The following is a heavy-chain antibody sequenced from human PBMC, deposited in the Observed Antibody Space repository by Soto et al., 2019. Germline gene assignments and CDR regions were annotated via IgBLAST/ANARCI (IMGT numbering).Heavy chain of an antibody. Sequence: SVKVSCKASGGTFSSYAISWVRQAPGQGLEWMGGIIPIFGTANYAQKFQGRVAITADESTSTAYMELSSLRSEDTAVYYCARVGAARPTVTTSYYYYGMDVWGQGTTVTVSS. CDR2: IIPIFGTA. J-gene: IGHJ6*02. D-gene: IGHD4-17*01. CDR1: GGTFSSYA. CDR3: ARVGAARPTVTTSYYYYGMDV. V-gene: IGHV1-69*13.